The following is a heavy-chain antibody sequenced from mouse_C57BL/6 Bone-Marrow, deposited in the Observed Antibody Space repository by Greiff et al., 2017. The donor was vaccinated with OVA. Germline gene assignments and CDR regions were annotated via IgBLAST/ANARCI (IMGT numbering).Heavy chain of an antibody. D-gene: IGHD1-1*01. V-gene: IGHV1-61*01. J-gene: IGHJ1*03. CDR2: IYPSDSET. CDR3: ARRAGSSYGYFDV. CDR1: GYTFTSYW. Sequence: QVQLKQPGAELVRPGSSVKLSCKASGYTFTSYWMDWVKQRPGQGLEWIGNIYPSDSETHYNQKFKDKATLTVDKSSSTAYMQLSSLTSEDSAVYYCARRAGSSYGYFDVWGTGTTVTVSS.